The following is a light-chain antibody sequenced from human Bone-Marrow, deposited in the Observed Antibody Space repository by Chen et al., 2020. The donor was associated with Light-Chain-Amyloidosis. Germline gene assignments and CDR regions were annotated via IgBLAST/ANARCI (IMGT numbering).Light chain of an antibody. CDR3: QSADSSGTYEVI. CDR1: ALPTKY. Sequence: SYELTQPPSVSVSTGKTARITCSGDALPTKYAYWYQQKPGQAPVLVIHRDNERPSGISERFSGSSSGATATLTSSGVQAEGEADYHCQSADSSGTYEVIFGGGTRLTVL. CDR2: RDN. V-gene: IGLV3-25*03. J-gene: IGLJ2*01.